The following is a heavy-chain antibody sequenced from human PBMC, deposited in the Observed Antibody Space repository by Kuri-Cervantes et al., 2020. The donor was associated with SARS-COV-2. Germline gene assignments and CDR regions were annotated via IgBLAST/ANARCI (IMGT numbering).Heavy chain of an antibody. D-gene: IGHD1-1*01. CDR2: IRYDGSNK. V-gene: IGHV3-30*02. CDR1: GFTFSSYG. J-gene: IGHJ6*03. Sequence: GGSLRLSCAASGFTFSSYGMHWVRQAPGKGLEWVAFIRYDGSNKYYADSVKGRFTISRDNSKNTLYLQMNSLRAEDTAVYYCAREKLAGYYYYYMDVWGKGTTVTVSS. CDR3: AREKLAGYYYYYMDV.